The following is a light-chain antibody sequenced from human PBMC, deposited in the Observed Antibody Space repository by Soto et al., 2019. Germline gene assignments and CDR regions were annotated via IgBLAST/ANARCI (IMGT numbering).Light chain of an antibody. J-gene: IGKJ3*01. CDR2: DAS. CDR3: QQRGNSPLA. Sequence: EIVLTQSPGTLALSPGERTTLSCTARQSFSTYLTWYQQKPGQTPRLLMYDASRRATGIPATFSGSGSGTDFTLTISSLEPEDSAVYYCQQRGNSPLAFGPGTKVDVK. V-gene: IGKV3-11*01. CDR1: QSFSTY.